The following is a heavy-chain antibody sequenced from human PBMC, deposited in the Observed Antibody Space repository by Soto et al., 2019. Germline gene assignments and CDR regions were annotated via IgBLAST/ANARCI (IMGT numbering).Heavy chain of an antibody. J-gene: IGHJ4*02. CDR2: IIPIGGTP. CDR1: GRTFNNYA. CDR3: ATNYYDGSGHYFIFEH. D-gene: IGHD3-22*01. V-gene: IGHV1-69*01. Sequence: QVQLVQSGAEVKKPGSSVKVSCKASGRTFNNYAISWVRQAPGIGFEWLGVIIPIGGTPEHAQKFQGRVTISADESTNTAYMELSSLRSADSAVYYCATNYYDGSGHYFIFEHWGQGTLVTVSS.